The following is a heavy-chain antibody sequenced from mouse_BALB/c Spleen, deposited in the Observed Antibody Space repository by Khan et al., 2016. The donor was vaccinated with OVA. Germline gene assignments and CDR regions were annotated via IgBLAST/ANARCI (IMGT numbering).Heavy chain of an antibody. CDR3: ARGNLQSYYFDY. CDR2: INPYNGGT. V-gene: IGHV1S136*01. D-gene: IGHD6-1*01. CDR1: GYTFTNYV. J-gene: IGHJ2*01. Sequence: VQLQQSGPELVKPGASVKMSCKASGYTFTNYVLHWVKQKPGQGLEWIGYINPYNGGTKYNEKFKGKATPASDKSSITAYMELSSLTSEDSAVYDCARGNLQSYYFDYWGQGTTLTLSS.